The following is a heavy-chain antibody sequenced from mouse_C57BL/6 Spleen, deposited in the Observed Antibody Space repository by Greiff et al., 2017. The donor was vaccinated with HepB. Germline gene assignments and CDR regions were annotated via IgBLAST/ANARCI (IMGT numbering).Heavy chain of an antibody. V-gene: IGHV5-4*01. J-gene: IGHJ3*01. CDR2: ISDGGSYT. CDR3: ARDRTGTAWCAY. CDR1: GFTFSSYA. D-gene: IGHD4-1*01. Sequence: EVMLVESGGGLVKPGGSLKLSCAASGFTFSSYAMSWVRQTPEKRLEWVATISDGGSYTYYPDNVKGRFTISRDNAKNTLDLQMSHLKSEDTAMYYCARDRTGTAWCAYWGQGTLVTVSA.